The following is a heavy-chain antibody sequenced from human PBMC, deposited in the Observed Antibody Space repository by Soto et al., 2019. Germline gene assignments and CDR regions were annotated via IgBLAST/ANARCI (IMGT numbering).Heavy chain of an antibody. V-gene: IGHV1-69*13. CDR1: GGIFSTYA. CDR3: ARDRDDYGSGNYYNRIDF. CDR2: IIPIFGTP. D-gene: IGHD3-10*01. Sequence: SVKVSCKASGGIFSTYAISWLRQAPGQGPEWMGDIIPIFGTPNYAQRFQGRVTITADESTSTAYMELSRLRSEDTAVYYCARDRDDYGSGNYYNRIDFWGQGTLVTVSS. J-gene: IGHJ4*02.